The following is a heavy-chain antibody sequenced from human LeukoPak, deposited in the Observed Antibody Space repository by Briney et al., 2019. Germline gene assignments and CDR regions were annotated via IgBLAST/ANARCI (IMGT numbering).Heavy chain of an antibody. V-gene: IGHV3-30*04. J-gene: IGHJ4*02. Sequence: GGSLRLSCAASGFIFSSYAMHWVRQAPGKGLEWVAVISYDGSNKYYADSVKGRFTISRDNSKNTLYLQMNSLRAEDTAVYYCARDQGPLLLRLGELSPSGSGFDYWGQGTLVTVSS. CDR1: GFIFSSYA. CDR3: ARDQGPLLLRLGELSPSGSGFDY. D-gene: IGHD3-16*02. CDR2: ISYDGSNK.